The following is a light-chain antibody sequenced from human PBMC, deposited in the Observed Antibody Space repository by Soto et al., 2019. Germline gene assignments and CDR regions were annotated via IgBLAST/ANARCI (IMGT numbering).Light chain of an antibody. CDR2: EVE. CDR3: SSYTNSYFYV. J-gene: IGLJ1*01. CDR1: GRDIGAYNY. Sequence: QSALAQPASVSGSPGQSITISCTGSGRDIGAYNYVSWYQQHPGKAPKLIIYEVENRPSGVSNRFSASKSAFTASLTISGLQAEDEADYYCSSYTNSYFYVFGHGTKVTV. V-gene: IGLV2-14*01.